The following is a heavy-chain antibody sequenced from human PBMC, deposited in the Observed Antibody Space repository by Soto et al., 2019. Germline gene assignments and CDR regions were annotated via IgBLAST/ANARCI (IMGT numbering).Heavy chain of an antibody. J-gene: IGHJ4*02. Sequence: GSLRLPCAASGFPFRTYSMDWVRQAPGKGLEGVSSICSGGTDIYYADSVRGRFTISRDNAKNSLFLQMDSLTAEDTAVYYCAREGAGYSSSFYFADYWGQGALVTVSS. D-gene: IGHD6-13*01. CDR1: GFPFRTYS. V-gene: IGHV3-21*01. CDR3: AREGAGYSSSFYFADY. CDR2: ICSGGTDI.